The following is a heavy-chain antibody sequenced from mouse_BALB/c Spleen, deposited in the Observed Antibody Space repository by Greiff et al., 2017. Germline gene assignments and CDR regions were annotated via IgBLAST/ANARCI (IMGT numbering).Heavy chain of an antibody. V-gene: IGHV10-1*02. J-gene: IGHJ4*01. Sequence: GGGLVQPKGSLKLSCAASGFTFNTYAMNWVRQAPGKGLEWVARIRSKSNNYATYYADSVKDRFTISRDDSQSMLYLQMNNLKTEDTAMYYCVRHKPGTVDYWGQGTSVTVSS. CDR2: IRSKSNNYAT. CDR1: GFTFNTYA. CDR3: VRHKPGTVDY. D-gene: IGHD4-1*01.